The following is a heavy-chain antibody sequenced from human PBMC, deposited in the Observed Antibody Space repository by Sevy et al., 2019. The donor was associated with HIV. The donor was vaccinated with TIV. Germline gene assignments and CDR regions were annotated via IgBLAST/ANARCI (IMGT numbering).Heavy chain of an antibody. CDR1: GGTFSSYA. D-gene: IGHD3-10*01. V-gene: IGHV1-69*13. CDR3: ARVLFSGSYYNRFDP. Sequence: ASVKVSCKASGGTFSSYAIGWVRQAPGQGLEWMGGIIPIFGTANYAQKFQGRVTITADESTSTAYMELSSLRSEDTAAYYCARVLFSGSYYNRFDPRGQGTLVTVSS. J-gene: IGHJ5*02. CDR2: IIPIFGTA.